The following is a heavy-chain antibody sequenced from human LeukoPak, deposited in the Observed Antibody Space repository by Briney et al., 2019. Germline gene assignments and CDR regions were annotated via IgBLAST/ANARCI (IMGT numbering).Heavy chain of an antibody. CDR2: ILPILGIS. Sequence: SVTASCMSSGGTLSCYSISWVRQSAARVREWVGRILPILGISNYARKFQGRATHTADKSTSTAYMELSSLRCADTAVHIRARGDFFDYWGQGTLVTVSS. V-gene: IGHV1-69*04. J-gene: IGHJ4*02. CDR1: GGTLSCYS. CDR3: ARGDFFDY.